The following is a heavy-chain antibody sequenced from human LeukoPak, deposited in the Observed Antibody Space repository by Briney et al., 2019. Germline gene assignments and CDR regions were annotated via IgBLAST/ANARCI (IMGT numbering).Heavy chain of an antibody. CDR1: GFTVSSNY. CDR3: ARVRITFGGVIVYFDY. D-gene: IGHD3-16*02. CDR2: IYSGGST. J-gene: IGHJ4*02. Sequence: GGSLRLSCAASGFTVSSNYMSWVRQAPGKGLEWVSVIYSGGSTYYADSVKGRFTISRDNSKNTLYLQMNSLRVEDTAVYYCARVRITFGGVIVYFDYWGQGTLVTVSS. V-gene: IGHV3-66*01.